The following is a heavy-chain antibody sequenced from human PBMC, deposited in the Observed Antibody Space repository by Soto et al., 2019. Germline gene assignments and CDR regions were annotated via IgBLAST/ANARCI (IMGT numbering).Heavy chain of an antibody. J-gene: IGHJ4*02. Sequence: QVQLVQSGAEVKKPGASVKVSCKASGYTFTSYAMHWVRQAPGQRLEWMGWINAGNGNTKYSQKLQGRVTITRDTSASTAYMELSGLRAEDTAVYSCAGDLGFGLSDYGGEGTLVTVSS. CDR3: AGDLGFGLSDY. CDR1: GYTFTSYA. D-gene: IGHD3-10*01. V-gene: IGHV1-3*01. CDR2: INAGNGNT.